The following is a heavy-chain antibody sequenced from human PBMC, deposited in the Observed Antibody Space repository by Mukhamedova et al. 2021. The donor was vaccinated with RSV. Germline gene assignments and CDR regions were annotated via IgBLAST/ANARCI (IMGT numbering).Heavy chain of an antibody. CDR2: ISYDGSNK. Sequence: TFSSYAMHWVRPAPGKGLEWVAVISYDGSNKYYADSVKGRFTISRDNSKNTLYLQMNSLRAEDTAVYYCARDGHIVVVTAIFDYW. CDR1: TFSSYA. V-gene: IGHV3-30*04. J-gene: IGHJ4*01. CDR3: ARDGHIVVVTAIFDY. D-gene: IGHD2-21*02.